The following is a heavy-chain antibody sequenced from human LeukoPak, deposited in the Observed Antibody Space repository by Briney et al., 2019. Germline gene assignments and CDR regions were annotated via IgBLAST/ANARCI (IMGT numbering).Heavy chain of an antibody. J-gene: IGHJ4*02. Sequence: GASVKVSCKASGGTFSSYAISWVRQAPGQGLEWMGGIIPIFGTANYAQKFQGRVTITADESTSTAYMELSSLRSEDTAVYYCARADSSGYYLSDYWGQGTLVTVSS. V-gene: IGHV1-69*13. CDR3: ARADSSGYYLSDY. CDR1: GGTFSSYA. D-gene: IGHD3-22*01. CDR2: IIPIFGTA.